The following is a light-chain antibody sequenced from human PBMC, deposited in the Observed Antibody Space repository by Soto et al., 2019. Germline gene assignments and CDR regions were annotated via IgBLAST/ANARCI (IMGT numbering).Light chain of an antibody. J-gene: IGKJ1*01. CDR1: QSVSSY. CDR3: QQRRNWPPT. Sequence: EIVLTQSPATLSLSPGERATLSCRASQSVSSYLAWYQQKPGQAPRLLIYDASNRATGIPARFSGSGPGTDFTLTISSLEPEDFAVYYCQQRRNWPPTFGQGTKVHIK. CDR2: DAS. V-gene: IGKV3-11*01.